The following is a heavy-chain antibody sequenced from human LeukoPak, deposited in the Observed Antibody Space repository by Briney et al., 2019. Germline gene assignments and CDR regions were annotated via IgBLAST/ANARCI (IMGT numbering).Heavy chain of an antibody. Sequence: GESLKISCKGSGYIFTNYWIGWVRQMPGKGLEWMGIIYPGDSDTRYSPSFQGQVTISADKSISTAYLQWSSLKASDTAMYYCVRLGDVNSGSWGDLDYWGQGTLVTVSS. V-gene: IGHV5-51*01. CDR2: IYPGDSDT. CDR3: VRLGDVNSGSWGDLDY. CDR1: GYIFTNYW. J-gene: IGHJ4*02. D-gene: IGHD1-26*01.